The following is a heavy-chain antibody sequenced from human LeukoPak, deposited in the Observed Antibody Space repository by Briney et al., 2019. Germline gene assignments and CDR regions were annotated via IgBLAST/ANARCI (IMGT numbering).Heavy chain of an antibody. CDR2: INPGDSDT. J-gene: IGHJ4*01. CDR3: ARHLGFEHFDY. V-gene: IGHV5-51*01. D-gene: IGHD3-3*01. Sequence: RGESLKISCETSGYTFTNYWFGWVRQLPGEGLEWMGIINPGDSDTRYNPSFRGLVTISADKSINTAYLQWRSLKASDTAIYYCARHLGFEHFDYWGHGILVTVSS. CDR1: GYTFTNYW.